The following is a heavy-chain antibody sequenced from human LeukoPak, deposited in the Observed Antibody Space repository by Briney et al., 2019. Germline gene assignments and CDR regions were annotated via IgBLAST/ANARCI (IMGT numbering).Heavy chain of an antibody. Sequence: GGSLRLSCAASGFTFSSYGMHWVRQAPGKGLEWVSFIRPNSDYIYYADSVKGRLTISRDNAKNSLYLQMNSLRAEDTAIYYCARDRNWNFDYWGQGTLVTVSS. CDR3: ARDRNWNFDY. V-gene: IGHV3-21*01. CDR1: GFTFSSYG. J-gene: IGHJ4*02. D-gene: IGHD1-1*01. CDR2: IRPNSDYI.